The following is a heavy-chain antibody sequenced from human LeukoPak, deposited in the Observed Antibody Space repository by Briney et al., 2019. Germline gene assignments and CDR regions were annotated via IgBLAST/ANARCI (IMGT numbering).Heavy chain of an antibody. CDR1: GGSISSGDYY. Sequence: SETLSLTCTVSGGSISSGDYYWSWIRQPPGKGLEWIGYIYYSGSTYYNPSLKSRLTISVDTSKNHFSLKLSSVTAADTAVYYCARGSGAALYYYYGMDVWGKGTTATVSS. D-gene: IGHD1-26*01. CDR3: ARGSGAALYYYYGMDV. V-gene: IGHV4-30-4*01. J-gene: IGHJ6*04. CDR2: IYYSGST.